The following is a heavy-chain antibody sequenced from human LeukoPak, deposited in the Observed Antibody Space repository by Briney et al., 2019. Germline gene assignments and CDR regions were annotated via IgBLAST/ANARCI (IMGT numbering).Heavy chain of an antibody. CDR3: ARGDYGDYPNYFDY. D-gene: IGHD4-17*01. Sequence: GGSLRLSCAASGFTFSSYLMTWVRQAPGKGLEWVANIKQDGSEKYYVDSVKGRFTISRDNAKNSLYLQMNSLRAEDTAVYYCARGDYGDYPNYFDYWGQGTLVTVSS. CDR2: IKQDGSEK. V-gene: IGHV3-7*03. CDR1: GFTFSSYL. J-gene: IGHJ4*02.